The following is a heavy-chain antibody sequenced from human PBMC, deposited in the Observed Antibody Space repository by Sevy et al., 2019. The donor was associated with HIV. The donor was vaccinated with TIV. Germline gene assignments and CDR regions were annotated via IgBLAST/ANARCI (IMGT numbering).Heavy chain of an antibody. CDR3: ARESYYDFWSGYLERAFDI. D-gene: IGHD3-3*01. Sequence: GGSLRLSCAASGFTFSSYGMHWVRQAPGKGLEWVAVIWYDGSNKYYADSVKGRFTISRDNSKNTLYLQMNSLRAEDTAMYYWARESYYDFWSGYLERAFDIWGQGTMVTVSS. V-gene: IGHV3-33*01. CDR2: IWYDGSNK. CDR1: GFTFSSYG. J-gene: IGHJ3*02.